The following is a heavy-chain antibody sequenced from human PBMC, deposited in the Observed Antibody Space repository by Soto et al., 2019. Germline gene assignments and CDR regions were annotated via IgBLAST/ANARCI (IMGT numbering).Heavy chain of an antibody. V-gene: IGHV3-23*01. CDR1: GFTFSSYA. J-gene: IGHJ6*03. Sequence: GGSLRLSCAASGFTFSSYAMSWVRQAPGKGLEWVSAISGSGGSTYYADSVKGRFTISRDNSKNTLYLQMNSLRAEDTAIYYCAKDTAGYYYYYYMDVWGKGTTVTVSS. CDR2: ISGSGGST. D-gene: IGHD2-21*02. CDR3: AKDTAGYYYYYYMDV.